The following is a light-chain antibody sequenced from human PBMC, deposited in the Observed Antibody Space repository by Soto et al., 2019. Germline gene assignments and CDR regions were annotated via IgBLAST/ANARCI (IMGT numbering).Light chain of an antibody. V-gene: IGKV3-11*01. CDR2: DAS. Sequence: EIVLTQSPATLSLSPGERATLSCRASQSVSSYLAWDQQKPGQAPRLLIYDASNRATGIPVRFSGSGSGTDFTLTISSLEPEDFALYYCQQRNNWPITFGQGTRLEIK. CDR3: QQRNNWPIT. CDR1: QSVSSY. J-gene: IGKJ5*01.